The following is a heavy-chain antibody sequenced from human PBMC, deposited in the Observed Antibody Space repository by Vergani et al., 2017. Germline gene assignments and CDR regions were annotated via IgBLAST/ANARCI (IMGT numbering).Heavy chain of an antibody. CDR3: ARALEAGPGYCSSTSCYPFDY. V-gene: IGHV3-21*01. CDR2: ISSSSSYI. CDR1: GFTFSSYS. J-gene: IGHJ4*02. Sequence: EVQLLESGGGLVKPGGSLRLSCAASGFTFSSYSMNWVRQAPGKGLEWVSSISSSSSYIYYADSVKGRFTISRDNAKNSLYLQMNSLRAEDTAVYYCARALEAGPGYCSSTSCYPFDYWGQGTLVTVSS. D-gene: IGHD2-2*01.